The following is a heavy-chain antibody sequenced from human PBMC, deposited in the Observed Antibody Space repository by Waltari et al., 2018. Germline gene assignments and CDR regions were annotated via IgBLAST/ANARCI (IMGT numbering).Heavy chain of an antibody. V-gene: IGHV4-4*07. J-gene: IGHJ5*02. CDR2: IYTSGST. Sequence: QVQLQESGPGLVKPSETLSLTCTVSGGSISRYYWSWIRHPAGKGLEWIGRIYTSGSTNYNPSLKSRVTMSVDTSKNQFSLKLSSVTAADTAVYYCARARCSSTSCFLGWFDPWGQGTLVTVSS. CDR3: ARARCSSTSCFLGWFDP. CDR1: GGSISRYY. D-gene: IGHD2-2*01.